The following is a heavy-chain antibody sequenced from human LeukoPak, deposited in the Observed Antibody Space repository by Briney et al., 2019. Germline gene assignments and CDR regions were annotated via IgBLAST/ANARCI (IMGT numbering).Heavy chain of an antibody. V-gene: IGHV3-30*04. Sequence: GGSLRLSCAASGFSFSNYAMHWVRQAPGKGLEWVAVISYHGTNKYYADSVKGRFTISRDNAKNSLYLQMNSLRAEDTAVYYCARDRKDYVWGSYRVYYYYMDVWGKGTTVTVSS. CDR1: GFSFSNYA. J-gene: IGHJ6*03. D-gene: IGHD3-16*02. CDR3: ARDRKDYVWGSYRVYYYYMDV. CDR2: ISYHGTNK.